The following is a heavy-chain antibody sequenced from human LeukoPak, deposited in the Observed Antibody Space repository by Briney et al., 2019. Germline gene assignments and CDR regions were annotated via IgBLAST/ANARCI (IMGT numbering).Heavy chain of an antibody. CDR2: ISWNSGSI. Sequence: GGSLRLSCAASGFTFDDYAMHWVRQAPGKGLEWVSGISWNSGSIGYADSVKGRFTISRDNAKNSLYLQMNSLRAEDTALYYCAKDLGRFGELSYFDYWGQGTLVTVSS. CDR3: AKDLGRFGELSYFDY. D-gene: IGHD3-10*01. V-gene: IGHV3-9*01. J-gene: IGHJ4*02. CDR1: GFTFDDYA.